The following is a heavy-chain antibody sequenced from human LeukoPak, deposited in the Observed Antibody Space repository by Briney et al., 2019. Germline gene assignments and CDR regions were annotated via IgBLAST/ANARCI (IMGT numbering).Heavy chain of an antibody. CDR1: GFTLSSYG. V-gene: IGHV3-33*01. CDR3: ASEHNYYGSGSYTRDAFDI. D-gene: IGHD3-10*01. Sequence: GGSLRLSCAASGFTLSSYGMHWVRQAPGKGLEWVAVIWYDGSNKYYADSVKGRFTISRDNSKNTLYLQMNSLRAEDTAVYYCASEHNYYGSGSYTRDAFDIWGQGTMVTVSS. J-gene: IGHJ3*02. CDR2: IWYDGSNK.